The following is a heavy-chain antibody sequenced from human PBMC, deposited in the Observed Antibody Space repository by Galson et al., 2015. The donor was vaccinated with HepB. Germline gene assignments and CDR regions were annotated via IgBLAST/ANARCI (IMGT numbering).Heavy chain of an antibody. CDR2: INTNTGNP. Sequence: SVKVSCKASGYTFTSYAMNWVRQAPGQGLEWMGWINTNTGNPTYAQGFTGRFVFSLDTSVSTAYLQISSLKAEDTAVYYCARETYGSGSYHHHYYYYGMDVWGQGTTVTVSS. CDR3: ARETYGSGSYHHHYYYYGMDV. CDR1: GYTFTSYA. J-gene: IGHJ6*02. V-gene: IGHV7-4-1*02. D-gene: IGHD3-10*01.